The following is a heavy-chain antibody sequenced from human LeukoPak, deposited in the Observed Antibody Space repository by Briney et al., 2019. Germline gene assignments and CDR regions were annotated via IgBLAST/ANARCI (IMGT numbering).Heavy chain of an antibody. Sequence: PGRSLRLSCAASGFTFSSYDMHWVRQAPGKGLEWVAVISYDGNNKYYADSVKGRFTISRDNSKKTLYLQMNSLRAEDTAVYYCARDGYNEEDWYFDLWRRGILVSVSS. CDR1: GFTFSSYD. CDR3: ARDGYNEEDWYFDL. J-gene: IGHJ2*01. V-gene: IGHV3-30-3*01. CDR2: ISYDGNNK. D-gene: IGHD5-24*01.